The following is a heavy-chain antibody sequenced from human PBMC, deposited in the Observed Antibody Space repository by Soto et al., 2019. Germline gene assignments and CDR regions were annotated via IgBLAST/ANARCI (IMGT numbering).Heavy chain of an antibody. J-gene: IGHJ5*02. V-gene: IGHV4-4*07. Sequence: PSETLSLTCTVSGGSISSYYWSWIRQPAGKGLEWIGRIYTSGSTNYNPSLKSRVTMSVDTSKNQFSLKLSSVTAADTAVYYCAREPRGYTSSWAANWFDPWGQGTLVTVSS. CDR1: GGSISSYY. D-gene: IGHD6-13*01. CDR3: AREPRGYTSSWAANWFDP. CDR2: IYTSGST.